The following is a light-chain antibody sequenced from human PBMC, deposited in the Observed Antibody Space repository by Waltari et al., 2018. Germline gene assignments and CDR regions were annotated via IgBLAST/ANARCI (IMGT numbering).Light chain of an antibody. V-gene: IGLV4-69*01. Sequence: QLVLTQSPSASASLGTSVTLTCTLSSGHSSYSIPWHQQQPEKGPPYLMKVNNDDSHTKGDGIPDRFSGSSSGAERYLTISSLQSEDEADYYCQTWVTGIGWVFGGGTKLTVL. CDR1: SGHSSYS. CDR3: QTWVTGIGWV. CDR2: VNNDDSH. J-gene: IGLJ3*02.